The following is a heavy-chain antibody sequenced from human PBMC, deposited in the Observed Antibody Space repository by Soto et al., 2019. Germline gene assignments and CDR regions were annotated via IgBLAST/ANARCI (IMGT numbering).Heavy chain of an antibody. Sequence: EVQLLESGGGLVQPGGSLRLSCVASGFTFSSYAMSWVRQAPGKGLEWVSAISGSGGSTYYADSVKGRFTISRDISKNTLYLQMNSLRAEDTAVYYCAKDSGYSGYDYLPCFDSWGQGTLVTVSS. CDR1: GFTFSSYA. J-gene: IGHJ4*02. CDR2: ISGSGGST. V-gene: IGHV3-23*01. D-gene: IGHD5-12*01. CDR3: AKDSGYSGYDYLPCFDS.